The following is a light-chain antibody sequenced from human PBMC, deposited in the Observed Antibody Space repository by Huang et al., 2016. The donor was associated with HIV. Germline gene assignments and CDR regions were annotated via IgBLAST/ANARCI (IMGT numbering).Light chain of an antibody. CDR3: QQGHTIPWT. CDR2: GAS. Sequence: DIQMTQSPSSLSASVGDRVTISCRASQGISSYLNWYQHNPGEAPRLLIYGASTLQTGVPSRFSGSGSGTYFTLTISSLRPEDLATYYCQQGHTIPWTFGQGTRV. CDR1: QGISSY. V-gene: IGKV1-39*01. J-gene: IGKJ1*01.